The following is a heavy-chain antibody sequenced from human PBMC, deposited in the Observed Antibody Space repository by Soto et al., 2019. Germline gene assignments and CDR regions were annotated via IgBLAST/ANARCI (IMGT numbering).Heavy chain of an antibody. D-gene: IGHD3-16*01. CDR2: IDPTDSYT. V-gene: IGHV5-10-1*01. CDR3: ARHSLYKLGDYYYGMDV. CDR1: GYSFTSYW. Sequence: PGESLKISCQGSGYSFTSYWITWVRQMPGKGLEWMGMIDPTDSYTKCSLSFQGHVTISVDKSITTAYLQWSSLKASDTAMYYCARHSLYKLGDYYYGMDVWGQGTTVTVSS. J-gene: IGHJ6*02.